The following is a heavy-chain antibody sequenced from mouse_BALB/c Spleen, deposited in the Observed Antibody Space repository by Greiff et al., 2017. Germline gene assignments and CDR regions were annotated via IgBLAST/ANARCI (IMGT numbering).Heavy chain of an antibody. D-gene: IGHD1-1*01. CDR2: IWAGGST. V-gene: IGHV2-9*02. CDR3: AKSYYYGSSYGYFDV. Sequence: VKLVESGPGLVAPSQSLSITCTVSGFSLTSYGVHWVRQPPGKGLEWLGVIWAGGSTNYNSALMSRLSISKDNSKSQVFLKMNSLQTDDTAMYYCAKSYYYGSSYGYFDVWGAGTTVTVSS. J-gene: IGHJ1*01. CDR1: GFSLTSYG.